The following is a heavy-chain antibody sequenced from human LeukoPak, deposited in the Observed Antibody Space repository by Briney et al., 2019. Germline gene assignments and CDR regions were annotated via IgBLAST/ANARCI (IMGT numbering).Heavy chain of an antibody. J-gene: IGHJ6*02. V-gene: IGHV1-8*01. CDR3: ARGYYDILTGNLGIYYYYGMDV. Sequence: EASVKVSCKASGYTFTSYDINWVRQATGQGLEWMGWMNPNSGNTGYAQKFQGRVTMTRNTSISTAYMELSSLRSEDTAVYYCARGYYDILTGNLGIYYYYGMDVWGQGTTVTVSS. CDR1: GYTFTSYD. CDR2: MNPNSGNT. D-gene: IGHD3-9*01.